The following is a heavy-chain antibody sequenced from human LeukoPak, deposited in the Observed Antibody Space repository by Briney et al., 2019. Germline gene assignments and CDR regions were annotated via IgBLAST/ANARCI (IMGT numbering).Heavy chain of an antibody. CDR3: ARGPGGGMDV. CDR1: GGPISSYS. CDR2: MYTSGST. J-gene: IGHJ6*02. D-gene: IGHD1-26*01. Sequence: SETLSLTCTVPGGPISSYSWSWIRQPAGKGLEWIGRMYTSGSTNYNPSLKSRVTMSVDTSKNQFSLRLTSVTAADTAVYYCARGPGGGMDVWGQGTTVTVSS. V-gene: IGHV4-4*07.